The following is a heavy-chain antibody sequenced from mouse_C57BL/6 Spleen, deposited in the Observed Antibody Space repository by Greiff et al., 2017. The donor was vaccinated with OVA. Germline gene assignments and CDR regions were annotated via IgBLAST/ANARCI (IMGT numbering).Heavy chain of an antibody. CDR1: GFTFSDYG. CDR3: ARPDDGYYPFAY. V-gene: IGHV5-15*01. D-gene: IGHD2-3*01. J-gene: IGHJ3*01. Sequence: EVMLVESGGGLVQPGGSLKLSCAASGFTFSDYGMAWVRQAPRKGPAWVAFISNLAYSIYYADTVTGRFTISRENAKNTLYLEMSSLRSEDTAMYYCARPDDGYYPFAYWGQGTLVTVSA. CDR2: ISNLAYSI.